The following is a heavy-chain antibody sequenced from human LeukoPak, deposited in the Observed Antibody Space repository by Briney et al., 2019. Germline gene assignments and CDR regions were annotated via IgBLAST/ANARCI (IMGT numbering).Heavy chain of an antibody. CDR2: IYPGDSDT. CDR3: ARIGWELPFDY. J-gene: IGHJ4*02. CDR1: GYSFTSYW. V-gene: IGHV5-51*01. D-gene: IGHD2-15*01. Sequence: GESLKISCKGSGYSFTSYWIGWVRQMPGKGLEWMGIIYPGDSDTRYSPSFQGQVTISADKSISTAYMELSRLRSDDTAVYYCARIGWELPFDYWGQGTLVTVSS.